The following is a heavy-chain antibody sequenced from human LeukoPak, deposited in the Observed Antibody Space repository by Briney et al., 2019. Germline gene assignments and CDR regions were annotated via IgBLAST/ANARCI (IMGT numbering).Heavy chain of an antibody. CDR1: GFTFSSYG. J-gene: IGHJ6*04. CDR3: AELGITMIGGV. V-gene: IGHV3-48*04. Sequence: GGSLRLSCAASGFTFSSYGMSWVRQAPGKGLEWVSSISGSGSSIYYADSVKGRFTISRDNAKNSLYLQMNSLRAEDTAVYYCAELGITMIGGVWGKGTTVTISS. D-gene: IGHD3-10*02. CDR2: ISGSGSSI.